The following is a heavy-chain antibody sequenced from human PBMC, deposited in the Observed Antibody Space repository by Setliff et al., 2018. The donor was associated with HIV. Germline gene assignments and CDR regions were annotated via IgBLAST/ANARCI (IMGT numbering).Heavy chain of an antibody. J-gene: IGHJ4*02. D-gene: IGHD3-3*01. Sequence: SETLSLTCTVSGGSISSHYWSWIRQPPGKGLEWIGFISYSGSPNSNPSLKSRVTISVDTPKNQFSLKLSSVTAADTAVYYCARGFLSIFGVVSYFDYWGQGTLVTVS. CDR2: ISYSGSP. CDR1: GGSISSHY. CDR3: ARGFLSIFGVVSYFDY. V-gene: IGHV4-59*11.